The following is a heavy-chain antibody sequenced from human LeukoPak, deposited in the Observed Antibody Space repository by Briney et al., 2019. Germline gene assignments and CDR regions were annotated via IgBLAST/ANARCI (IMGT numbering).Heavy chain of an antibody. CDR2: IWYDGSKK. J-gene: IGHJ4*02. CDR1: GFTFSDYG. D-gene: IGHD6-6*01. V-gene: IGHV3-33*01. Sequence: GRSLRLSCAASGFTFSDYGIHWVRQSPGQGLEWGALIWYDGSKKYYADSVKGRFTISRDNTKNTLYLQLNSMRADDTAVYYCASAHSSSSTFDLWGKGTLVTV. CDR3: ASAHSSSSTFDL.